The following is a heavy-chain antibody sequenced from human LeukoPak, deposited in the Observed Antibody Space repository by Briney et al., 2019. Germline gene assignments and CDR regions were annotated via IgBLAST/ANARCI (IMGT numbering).Heavy chain of an antibody. Sequence: PSETLSLTCSVSGGSISSNSYYWGWIRQPPGKGLEWIGSIYYSGSTYYNPSLKSRVTISVDTSKNQFSLKLSSVTAADTAVYYCASLQPGAPFDYWGQGTLVTVSS. V-gene: IGHV4-39*07. CDR3: ASLQPGAPFDY. J-gene: IGHJ4*02. CDR1: GGSISSNSYY. CDR2: IYYSGST.